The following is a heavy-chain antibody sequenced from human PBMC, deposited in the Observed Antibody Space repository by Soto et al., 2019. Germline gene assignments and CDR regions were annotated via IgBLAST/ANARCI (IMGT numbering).Heavy chain of an antibody. D-gene: IGHD3-3*01. Sequence: ASVKVSCKASGYTFTSYYMHWVRQAPGQGLEWMGIINPSGGSTSYAQKFQGRVTMTRDTSTSTVYMELSSLRSEDTAVYYCARGEDYDFWSGYFSPNYYYYGMDVWGQGTTVTVSS. V-gene: IGHV1-46*01. J-gene: IGHJ6*02. CDR2: INPSGGST. CDR1: GYTFTSYY. CDR3: ARGEDYDFWSGYFSPNYYYYGMDV.